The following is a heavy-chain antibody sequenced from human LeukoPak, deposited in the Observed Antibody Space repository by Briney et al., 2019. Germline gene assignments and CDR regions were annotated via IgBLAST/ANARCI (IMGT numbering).Heavy chain of an antibody. CDR1: GFTFSSYG. J-gene: IGHJ5*02. CDR3: AREASALLHINWFDP. Sequence: GGSLRLSCAASGFTFSSYGMHWVRQAPGKGLEWVAVIWYDRSNKYYADSVKGRFTISRDNSKNTLYLQMNSLRAEDTAVYYCAREASALLHINWFDPWGQGTLVTVSS. CDR2: IWYDRSNK. V-gene: IGHV3-33*01. D-gene: IGHD2-15*01.